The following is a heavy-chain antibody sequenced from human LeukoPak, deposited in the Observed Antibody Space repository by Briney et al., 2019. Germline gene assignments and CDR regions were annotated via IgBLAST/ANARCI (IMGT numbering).Heavy chain of an antibody. CDR3: AKGGCSSITCYTNC. CDR1: GFTFADYG. Sequence: GGSLRLSCAASGFTFADYGIHWVRQAPGKGLEWVSSISWNSANIAYADSVKGRFTISRDNARNSLYLQMNSLRAEDMALYYCAKGGCSSITCYTNCWGQGTLVTVSS. J-gene: IGHJ4*02. D-gene: IGHD2-2*02. V-gene: IGHV3-9*03. CDR2: ISWNSANI.